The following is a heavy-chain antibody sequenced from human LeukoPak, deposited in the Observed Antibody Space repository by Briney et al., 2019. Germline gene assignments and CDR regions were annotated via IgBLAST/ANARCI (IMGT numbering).Heavy chain of an antibody. Sequence: SETLSLTCAVYGGSFSGYYWSWTRQPPGKGLEWIGEINHSRSTNYNPSLKSRITISVDTSKNQYSLKLSSVTAADTAVYYCARGGEKFMTTVTTLFYWGEGALVTVSS. J-gene: IGHJ4*02. V-gene: IGHV4-34*01. CDR3: ARGGEKFMTTVTTLFY. D-gene: IGHD4-17*01. CDR1: GGSFSGYY. CDR2: INHSRST.